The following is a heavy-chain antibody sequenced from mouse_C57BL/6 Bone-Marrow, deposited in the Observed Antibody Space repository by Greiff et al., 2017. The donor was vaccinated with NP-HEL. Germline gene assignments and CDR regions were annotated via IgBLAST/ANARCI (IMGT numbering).Heavy chain of an antibody. Sequence: QVQLQQSGAELARPGASVKLSCKASGYTFTSYGISWVKQRTGQGLEWIGEIYPRSGNTYYNEKFKGKATLTADKSSSTAYMELRSLTSEDSAVYFCARRDGYCNYYYAMDYWGQGTSVTVSS. D-gene: IGHD2-3*01. CDR3: ARRDGYCNYYYAMDY. J-gene: IGHJ4*01. CDR2: IYPRSGNT. V-gene: IGHV1-81*01. CDR1: GYTFTSYG.